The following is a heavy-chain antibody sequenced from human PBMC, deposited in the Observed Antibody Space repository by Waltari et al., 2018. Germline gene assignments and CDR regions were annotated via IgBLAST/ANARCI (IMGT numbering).Heavy chain of an antibody. CDR1: GGSISSSSYY. CDR3: ARHVFGGSYYSGAFDI. D-gene: IGHD1-26*01. J-gene: IGHJ3*02. V-gene: IGHV4-39*01. CDR2: IYYSGST. Sequence: QLQLQESGPGLGKPSETLSLTCNVSGGSISSSSYYWGWIRQPPGKGLEWIGSIYYSGSTYYNPSLKSRVTISVDTSKNQFSLKLSSVTAADTAVYYCARHVFGGSYYSGAFDIWGQGTMVTVSS.